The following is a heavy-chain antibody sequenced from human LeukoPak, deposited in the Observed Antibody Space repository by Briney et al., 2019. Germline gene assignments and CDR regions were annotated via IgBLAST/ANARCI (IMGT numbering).Heavy chain of an antibody. V-gene: IGHV1-46*01. J-gene: IGHJ6*02. CDR2: INPSGGTT. CDR1: GYTFTSYY. D-gene: IGHD3-10*01. CDR3: ARDGADYYGMDV. Sequence: ASVKVSCKASGYTFTSYYMHWVRQAPGQGLEWMGKINPSGGTTSYAQKFQGRITMTRDTPTSTVYMELSSLRSEDTAVYYCARDGADYYGMDVWGQGTTVTVSS.